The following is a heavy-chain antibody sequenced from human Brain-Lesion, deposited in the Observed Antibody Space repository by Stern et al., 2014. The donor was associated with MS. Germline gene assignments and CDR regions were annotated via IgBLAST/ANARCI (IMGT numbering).Heavy chain of an antibody. CDR1: GGSVSSTSYA. CDR3: AGEEDIRYCSGGSCTGNWFDP. V-gene: IGHV4-39*01. Sequence: VQLVQSGPGLVKPSETLSLTCTVAGGSVSSTSYAWAWIRQPPGKGLEWIGTIYYSGKTYYSPSLKSRTTLSLATSNNQFSPQLRSVTAADTAVYYCAGEEDIRYCSGGSCTGNWFDPWGQGTLVTVSS. CDR2: IYYSGKT. D-gene: IGHD2-15*01. J-gene: IGHJ5*02.